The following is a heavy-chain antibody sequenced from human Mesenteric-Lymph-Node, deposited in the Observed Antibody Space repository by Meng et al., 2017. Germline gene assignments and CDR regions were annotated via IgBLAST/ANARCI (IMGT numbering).Heavy chain of an antibody. CDR1: GGSFSGYC. CDR3: ARGFLSFVRVFDY. D-gene: IGHD2/OR15-2a*01. Sequence: QVQRQQWGAGLLQPSGPLSLTCAVDGGSFSGYCWSWIRQPPGKGLEWIGEINHSGSTNYNPSLKSRVTISVDTSKNQFSLKLSSVTAADTAVYYCARGFLSFVRVFDYWGQGTLVTVSS. J-gene: IGHJ4*02. CDR2: INHSGST. V-gene: IGHV4-34*01.